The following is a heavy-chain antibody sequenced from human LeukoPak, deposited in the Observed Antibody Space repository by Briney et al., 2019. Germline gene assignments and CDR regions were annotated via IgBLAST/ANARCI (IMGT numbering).Heavy chain of an antibody. CDR3: ARDEGIAVAGNWFDP. D-gene: IGHD6-19*01. CDR1: GYTFTSYG. J-gene: IGHJ5*02. Sequence: ASVKVSCKASGYTFTSYGISWVRQAPGQGLEWMGWISAYNGNTNYAQKLLGRVTMTTDTSTSTAYMELRSLRSDDTAVYYCARDEGIAVAGNWFDPWGQGTLVTVSS. V-gene: IGHV1-18*01. CDR2: ISAYNGNT.